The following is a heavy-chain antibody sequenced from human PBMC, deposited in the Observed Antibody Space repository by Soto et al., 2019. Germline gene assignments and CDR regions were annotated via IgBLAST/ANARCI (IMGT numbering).Heavy chain of an antibody. J-gene: IGHJ6*02. Sequence: QVQLQQWGAGLLKPSETLSLTCAVYGGSLSGYYGNWIRQSPGKGLEWIGEINHSGSTNYNPSLKSRVTISIDTSKNQFSLKLSSVTAADTAVYYCARTRNLEVWGQGTRVIVSS. D-gene: IGHD1-1*01. CDR3: ARTRNLEV. CDR1: GGSLSGYY. CDR2: INHSGST. V-gene: IGHV4-34*01.